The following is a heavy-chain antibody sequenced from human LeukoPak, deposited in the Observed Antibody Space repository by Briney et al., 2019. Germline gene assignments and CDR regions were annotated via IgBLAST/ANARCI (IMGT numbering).Heavy chain of an antibody. D-gene: IGHD6-19*01. CDR1: GGSISSYY. V-gene: IGHV4-59*01. CDR3: ARGPRIAVAGYYYYGMDV. J-gene: IGHJ6*04. CDR2: IYYSGST. Sequence: SETLSLTCTVSGGSISSYYWSWIRQPSGKGLEWIGYIYYSGSTNYNPSLKSRVTISVDTSKNQFPLKLSSVTAADTAVYYCARGPRIAVAGYYYYGMDVWGKGTTVTVSS.